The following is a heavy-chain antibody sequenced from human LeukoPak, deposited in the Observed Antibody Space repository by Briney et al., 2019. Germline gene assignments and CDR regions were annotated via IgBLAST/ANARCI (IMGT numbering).Heavy chain of an antibody. D-gene: IGHD1-26*01. CDR2: IYHSGST. CDR3: ARGGAFDAFDI. Sequence: TLSLTCTVSGGSISSGGYYWSWIRQPPGKGLEWIGYIYHSGSTYYNPSLKSRVTISVDRSKNQFSLKLSSVTAADTAVYYCARGGAFDAFDIWGQGTMVTVSS. J-gene: IGHJ3*02. V-gene: IGHV4-30-2*01. CDR1: GGSISSGGYY.